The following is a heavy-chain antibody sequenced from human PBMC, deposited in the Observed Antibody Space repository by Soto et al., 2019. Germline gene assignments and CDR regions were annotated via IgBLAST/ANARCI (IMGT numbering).Heavy chain of an antibody. CDR3: ARSMVRGGWFDP. V-gene: IGHV4-30-4*01. CDR1: SGSNSSGDYY. Sequence: QVQLQESGPGLVKPSQTLSLTCTVASGSNSSGDYYWSWIRQPPGKGLEWIGYVYHTGRDYYEPSLKSRATISIDTCKNQFSLKLNSVTAADTAVYYCARSMVRGGWFDPWGQGTLVTVSS. J-gene: IGHJ5*02. D-gene: IGHD3-10*01. CDR2: VYHTGRD.